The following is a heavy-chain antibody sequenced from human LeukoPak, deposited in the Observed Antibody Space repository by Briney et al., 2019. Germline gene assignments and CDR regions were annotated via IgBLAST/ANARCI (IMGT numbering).Heavy chain of an antibody. V-gene: IGHV3-23*01. Sequence: GGSLRLSCAASGFTFSSYAMSWVRQAPGKGLEWVSAISGSGGSTYYADSVKGRFTISRDNSKNTLYLQVNSLRAEDTAVYYCAKAPYDSVDYYFDYWGQGTLVTVSS. CDR1: GFTFSSYA. CDR3: AKAPYDSVDYYFDY. D-gene: IGHD3-22*01. J-gene: IGHJ4*02. CDR2: ISGSGGST.